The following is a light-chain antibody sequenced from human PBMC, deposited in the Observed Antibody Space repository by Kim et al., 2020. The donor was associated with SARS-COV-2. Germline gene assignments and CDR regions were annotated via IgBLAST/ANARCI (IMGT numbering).Light chain of an antibody. V-gene: IGLV2-14*01. CDR3: SSYTDRNTVI. Sequence: QSALTQPASVSGSPGQPITISCTGTISDIGNYNYVSWYQQHPGKAPKLMIYDVSKRPSGASNRFSGSKSGKTASLTISGLQAEDEADYYCSSYTDRNTVIFGGGTQLTVL. CDR2: DVS. CDR1: ISDIGNYNY. J-gene: IGLJ2*01.